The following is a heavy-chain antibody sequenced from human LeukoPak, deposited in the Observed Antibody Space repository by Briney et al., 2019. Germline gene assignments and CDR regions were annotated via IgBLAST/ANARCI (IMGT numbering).Heavy chain of an antibody. CDR3: SRGTDAYKCGNS. CDR2: IHYGGRI. V-gene: IGHV4-34*01. D-gene: IGHD5-24*01. Sequence: PSETLSLTCAVYGGSFSGYCWTWIRQPPGKGLEWIGEIHYGGRINYNPSLKSRVTISADTSNNHFSLKMNSVTAADTAVYYCSRGTDAYKCGNSWGQGTLVTVS. J-gene: IGHJ4*02. CDR1: GGSFSGYC.